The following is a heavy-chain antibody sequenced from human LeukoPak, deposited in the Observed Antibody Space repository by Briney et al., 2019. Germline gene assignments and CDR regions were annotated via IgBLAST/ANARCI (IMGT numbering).Heavy chain of an antibody. CDR1: GFTFSSYA. Sequence: PGRSLRLSCAASGFTFSSYAMHWVRQAPGKGLEWVAVISYDGSNKYYADSVKGRFTISRDNSKNTLYLQMNSLRAEDTAVYYCARDLYYYDSSGYYWGQGTLVTVSS. D-gene: IGHD3-22*01. CDR3: ARDLYYYDSSGYY. V-gene: IGHV3-30-3*01. J-gene: IGHJ4*02. CDR2: ISYDGSNK.